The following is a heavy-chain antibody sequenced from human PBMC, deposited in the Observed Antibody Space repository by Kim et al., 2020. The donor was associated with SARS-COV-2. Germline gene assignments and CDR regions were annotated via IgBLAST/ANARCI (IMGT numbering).Heavy chain of an antibody. CDR1: GFTFNNFG. V-gene: IGHV3-30*18. Sequence: GGSLRLSCVASGFTFNNFGIHWVRQAPGKGLEWIAFISYDGDYQYYGDSVKGRLTISRDQSKNTLYLQVNSLRADDTGVYYCAKQKRGYYMDVWGKGTT. J-gene: IGHJ6*03. CDR3: AKQKRGYYMDV. D-gene: IGHD2-15*01. CDR2: ISYDGDYQ.